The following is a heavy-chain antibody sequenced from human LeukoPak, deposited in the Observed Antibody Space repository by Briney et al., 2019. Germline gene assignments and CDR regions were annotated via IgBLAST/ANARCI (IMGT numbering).Heavy chain of an antibody. CDR2: ISAYNGNT. D-gene: IGHD2-2*01. V-gene: IGHV1-18*01. CDR3: ARVPAYTTYHYYGMDV. J-gene: IGHJ6*02. CDR1: GYTFISYG. Sequence: ASVKVSCKASGYTFISYGISWVRQAPGQGLEWMGWISAYNGNTNYAQKLQGRVTMTTDTSTSTAYMELRSLRSDDTAVYYCARVPAYTTYHYYGMDVWGQGTTVTVSS.